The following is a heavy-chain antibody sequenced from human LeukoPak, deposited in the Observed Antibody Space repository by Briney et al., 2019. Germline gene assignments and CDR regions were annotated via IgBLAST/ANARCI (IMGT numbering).Heavy chain of an antibody. Sequence: GESLKISCKGSGYSFTSYWIGWVRQMPGKGLEWMGIIYPGDSDTRYSPSFQGQVTISADKSISTAYLQWSGLKASDTAMYYCASGYCSGGSCYSRFDYWGQGTLVTVSS. CDR3: ASGYCSGGSCYSRFDY. D-gene: IGHD2-15*01. V-gene: IGHV5-51*01. CDR2: IYPGDSDT. CDR1: GYSFTSYW. J-gene: IGHJ4*02.